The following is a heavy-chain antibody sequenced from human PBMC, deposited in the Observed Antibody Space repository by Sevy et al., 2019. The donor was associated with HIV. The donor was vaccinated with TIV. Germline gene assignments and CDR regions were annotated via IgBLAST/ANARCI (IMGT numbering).Heavy chain of an antibody. CDR3: ARALQNYYYGMDV. CDR2: IYYSRST. CDR1: GDSISNYY. J-gene: IGHJ6*02. V-gene: IGHV4-59*01. D-gene: IGHD3-16*02. Sequence: SETLSLTCTVSGDSISNYYWNWIRQPPGKGLEWIGYIYYSRSTNYNPSLKSRVTISVDKSKNQFSLKLSSVTAADTAVYYCARALQNYYYGMDVWGQGTTVTVSS.